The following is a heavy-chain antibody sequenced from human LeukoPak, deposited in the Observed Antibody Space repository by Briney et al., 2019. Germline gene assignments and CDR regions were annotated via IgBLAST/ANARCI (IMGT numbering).Heavy chain of an antibody. V-gene: IGHV3-30*03. Sequence: PRGSPRLSCAASGFIFRIYGMHWVRQAPGKGLEWLALISYEGDTTYNADSVKGRFTISRDNSKDMLYLQMNSLRAEDTAVYYCARNYGDYRLTWRFDPWGQGTLVAASA. CDR3: ARNYGDYRLTWRFDP. D-gene: IGHD4-17*01. CDR2: ISYEGDTT. J-gene: IGHJ5*02. CDR1: GFIFRIYG.